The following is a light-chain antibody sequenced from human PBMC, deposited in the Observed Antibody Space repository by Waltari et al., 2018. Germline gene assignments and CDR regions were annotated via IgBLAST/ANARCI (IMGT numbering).Light chain of an antibody. J-gene: IGLJ2*01. Sequence: QSALTQPASVSGSPGQSITLSCTGTSSDGGRYNLVSWYQHHPGKAPKVMIYEGSERPSGVSNRFSGSKSGNTASLTISGLQAEDEADYYCCSYAGSSPSVVFGGGTKLTVL. V-gene: IGLV2-23*01. CDR2: EGS. CDR1: SSDGGRYNL. CDR3: CSYAGSSPSVV.